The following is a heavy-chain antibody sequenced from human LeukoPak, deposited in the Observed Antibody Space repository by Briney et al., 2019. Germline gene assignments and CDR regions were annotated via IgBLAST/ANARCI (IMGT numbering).Heavy chain of an antibody. Sequence: ASVKVSCKASGYTFTSYGISWVRQAPGQGLEWMGWISAYNGNTNYAQKLQGRVTMTTDTSTSTAYMELRSLRSDDTAVYYCAKHHYDFWSGYRYYFDYWGQGTLVTVSS. CDR3: AKHHYDFWSGYRYYFDY. CDR2: ISAYNGNT. D-gene: IGHD3-3*01. CDR1: GYTFTSYG. J-gene: IGHJ4*02. V-gene: IGHV1-18*01.